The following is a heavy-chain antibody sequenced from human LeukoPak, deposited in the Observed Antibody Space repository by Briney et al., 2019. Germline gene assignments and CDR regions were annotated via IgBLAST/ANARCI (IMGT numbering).Heavy chain of an antibody. J-gene: IGHJ4*02. CDR2: INPNSGGT. CDR1: GYTFTSYD. D-gene: IGHD6-13*01. CDR3: ARVSSSWCDY. Sequence: ASVKVSCKASGYTFTSYDINWVRQAPGQGLEWMGRINPNSGGTSYAQKFQGRVTMTRDTSISTAYMELSRLRSDDTAVYYCARVSSSWCDYWGQGTLVTVSS. V-gene: IGHV1-2*06.